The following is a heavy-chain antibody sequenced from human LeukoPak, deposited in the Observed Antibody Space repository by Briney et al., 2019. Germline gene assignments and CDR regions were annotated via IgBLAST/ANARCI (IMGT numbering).Heavy chain of an antibody. D-gene: IGHD3-22*01. CDR3: ARDRSGSSAYYSAVDI. V-gene: IGHV4-4*07. J-gene: IGHJ3*02. CDR1: GGSISSYY. CDR2: FYVSGNS. Sequence: SETLFLTCTVSGGSISSYYWSWIRQPAGKGLEWIGRFYVSGNSNYNPSLQSRVNMSVDTSKNQFSLKLSSLTAADTAVYYCARDRSGSSAYYSAVDIWGRGTMVTVSS.